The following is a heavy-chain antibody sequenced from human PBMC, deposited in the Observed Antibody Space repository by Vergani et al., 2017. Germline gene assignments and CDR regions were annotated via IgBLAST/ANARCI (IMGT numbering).Heavy chain of an antibody. V-gene: IGHV3-23*01. CDR2: ISGSGGST. CDR3: ARDGYDFWSGYYRVIGYYFDY. CDR1: GFTFNHYA. D-gene: IGHD3-3*01. J-gene: IGHJ4*02. Sequence: EVQLLESGGDLVQPGGSLRLSCAASGFTFNHYAMNWVRQAPGKGLEWVSGISGSGGSTYYAGSVKGRFTISRDSSKNTLYLQMNSLSAGDTAVYYCARDGYDFWSGYYRVIGYYFDYWGQGTLVTVSS.